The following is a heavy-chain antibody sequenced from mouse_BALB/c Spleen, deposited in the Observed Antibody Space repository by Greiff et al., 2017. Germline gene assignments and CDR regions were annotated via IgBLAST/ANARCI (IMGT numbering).Heavy chain of an antibody. CDR3: ARHASMVTYWYFDV. D-gene: IGHD2-10*02. Sequence: EVKVVESGGGLVQPGGSLKLSCAASGFTFSSYTMSWVRQTPEKRLEWVAYISNGGGSTYYPDTVKGRFTISRDNAKNTLYLQMSSLKSEDTAMYYCARHASMVTYWYFDVWGAGTTVTVSS. V-gene: IGHV5-12-2*01. CDR1: GFTFSSYT. J-gene: IGHJ1*01. CDR2: ISNGGGST.